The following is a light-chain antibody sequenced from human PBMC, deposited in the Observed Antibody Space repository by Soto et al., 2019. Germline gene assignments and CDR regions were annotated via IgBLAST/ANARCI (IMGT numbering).Light chain of an antibody. J-gene: IGLJ3*02. CDR3: QSYDSSLSRRWV. Sequence: QLVLTQPPSVSGAPGQRVTISCTGSSSNIGVGYPVHWYQQLPGTAPKLLVAGNRPSGVPDRFSVSKSGASASLAITGLQAEDEADYYCQSYDSSLSRRWVFGGGTKLTVL. V-gene: IGLV1-40*01. CDR2: G. CDR1: SSNIGVGYP.